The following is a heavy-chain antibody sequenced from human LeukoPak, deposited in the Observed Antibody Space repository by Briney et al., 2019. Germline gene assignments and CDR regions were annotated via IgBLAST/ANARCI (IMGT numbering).Heavy chain of an antibody. CDR2: ISSSSSYI. Sequence: GGSLRLSCAASGFTFSSYGMNWVRQAPGKGLEWVSSISSSSSYIYYADSVKGRFTISRDNAKNSLYLQMNSLRAEDTAVYYCASELGYCSSTSCPWRAFDIWGQGTMVTVSS. CDR1: GFTFSSYG. D-gene: IGHD2-2*01. V-gene: IGHV3-21*01. CDR3: ASELGYCSSTSCPWRAFDI. J-gene: IGHJ3*02.